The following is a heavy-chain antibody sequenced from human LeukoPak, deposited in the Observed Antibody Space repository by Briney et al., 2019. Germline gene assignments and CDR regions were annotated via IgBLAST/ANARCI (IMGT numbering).Heavy chain of an antibody. D-gene: IGHD1-1*01. CDR3: ARDPAPPWNPERYYYMDV. J-gene: IGHJ6*03. Sequence: AGGSLRLSCAASGFTFSSYAMHWVRQAPGKGLEYVSAISSNGGSTYYANSVKGRFTISRDNSKNTLYLQMNSLRAEDTAVYYCARDPAPPWNPERYYYMDVWGKGTTVTVSS. CDR2: ISSNGGST. CDR1: GFTFSSYA. V-gene: IGHV3-64*01.